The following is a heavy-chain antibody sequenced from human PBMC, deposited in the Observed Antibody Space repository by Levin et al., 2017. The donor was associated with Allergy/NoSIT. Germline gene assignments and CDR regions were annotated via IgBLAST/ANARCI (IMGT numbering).Heavy chain of an antibody. D-gene: IGHD3-10*01. CDR3: ALSITVFDN. V-gene: IGHV3-7*01. CDR2: IKEDGSEK. CDR1: GFTFSTYW. J-gene: IGHJ4*02. Sequence: PGGSLRLSCAASGFTFSTYWMSWVRQAPGKGLEWVANIKEDGSEKYYVDSVKGRFTISRDNAKNSLYLQMSSLRLEDTAVYYCALSITVFDNWGQGTLVTVSS.